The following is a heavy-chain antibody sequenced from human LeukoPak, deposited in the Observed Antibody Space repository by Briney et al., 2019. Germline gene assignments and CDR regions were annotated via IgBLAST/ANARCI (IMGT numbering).Heavy chain of an antibody. D-gene: IGHD3-3*01. V-gene: IGHV1-2*02. Sequence: GASVKVSCKASGYTFTGYYMHWVRQAPGQGLEWMGWINPNSGGTNYAQKFQGRVTMTRDTSISTAYMELSRLRSDDTAVYYCAREPPSYDFQTHDAFDIWGQGTMVTVSS. CDR3: AREPPSYDFQTHDAFDI. J-gene: IGHJ3*02. CDR2: INPNSGGT. CDR1: GYTFTGYY.